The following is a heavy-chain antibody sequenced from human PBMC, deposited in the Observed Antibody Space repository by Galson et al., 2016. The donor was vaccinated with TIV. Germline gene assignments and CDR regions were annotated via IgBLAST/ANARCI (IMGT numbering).Heavy chain of an antibody. J-gene: IGHJ6*02. CDR1: GYSFNTYG. Sequence: SVKVSCKASGYSFNTYGLSWVRQAPGQGLEWMGWISGYNGKTKYEQKLQGRVTMTTHTSTGTAYMEMRSLRSDDTAMYYCARDYFLGMSGYYQYGMDVWGQGTTVTVSS. CDR3: ARDYFLGMSGYYQYGMDV. CDR2: ISGYNGKT. D-gene: IGHD1-26*01. V-gene: IGHV1-18*01.